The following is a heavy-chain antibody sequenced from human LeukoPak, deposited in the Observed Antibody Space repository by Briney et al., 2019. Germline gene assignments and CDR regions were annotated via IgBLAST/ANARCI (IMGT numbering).Heavy chain of an antibody. V-gene: IGHV4-34*01. D-gene: IGHD2-2*01. CDR3: GIFMDVVPGSMS. CDR2: ISHGGIT. CDR1: DGSLINYY. Sequence: PSETLSLTCGVYDGSLINYYCHWIREAPGKGLEWIGEISHGGITKHNPSLKSRVTMSQDTSKRQFSLKMNSMTAADTGVYYCGIFMDVVPGSMSWGLGTLVTVSS. J-gene: IGHJ4*02.